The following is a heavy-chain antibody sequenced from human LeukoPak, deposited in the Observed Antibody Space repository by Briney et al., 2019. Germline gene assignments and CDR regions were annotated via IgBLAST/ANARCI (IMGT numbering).Heavy chain of an antibody. D-gene: IGHD3-22*01. J-gene: IGHJ4*02. V-gene: IGHV3-23*01. Sequence: GGSLRLSCAASGFTFNSYAMSWVRQAPGKGLEWVSAISGSGGSTYYADSVKGRFTISRDNSKNTLYVQMNSLRAEDTAVYYCASQKESFYDSRGNYWGQGTQVTVSS. CDR2: ISGSGGST. CDR1: GFTFNSYA. CDR3: ASQKESFYDSRGNY.